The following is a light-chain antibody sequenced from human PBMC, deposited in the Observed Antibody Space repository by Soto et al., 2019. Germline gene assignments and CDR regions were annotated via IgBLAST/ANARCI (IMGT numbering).Light chain of an antibody. Sequence: DIPVTQSPSSVSASVGDRVTITCRASQAITSWLAWYQQKPGRAPKLLLYSASSLQSGAPSRFTGSGSGTDFTLTITSLQPDDAAVYYCQQTRSFPLTFGGGTKVEI. CDR2: SAS. CDR3: QQTRSFPLT. V-gene: IGKV1-12*01. CDR1: QAITSW. J-gene: IGKJ4*01.